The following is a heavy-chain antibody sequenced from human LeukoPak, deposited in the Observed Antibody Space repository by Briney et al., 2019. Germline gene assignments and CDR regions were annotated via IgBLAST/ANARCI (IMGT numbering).Heavy chain of an antibody. V-gene: IGHV4-59*08. CDR1: GGSISSYY. CDR2: ISYGGAT. Sequence: SETLSLTCTVSGGSISSYYWSCIRQPPGKGLEWIGYISYGGATSYNPSLKRRVTISVDSPKNRFSLRLSSLTAADTALYYCARHGGTLDYFDYGGPGSLVTVSS. CDR3: ARHGGTLDYFDY. J-gene: IGHJ4*02. D-gene: IGHD1-26*01.